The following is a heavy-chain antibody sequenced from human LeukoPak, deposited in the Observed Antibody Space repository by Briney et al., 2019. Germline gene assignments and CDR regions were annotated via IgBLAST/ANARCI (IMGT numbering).Heavy chain of an antibody. CDR3: AKDRGLEGNY. J-gene: IGHJ4*02. V-gene: IGHV3-23*01. CDR2: ISGSGGST. Sequence: ETLSLTCTVSGGSVSSGSYYWSWVRQAPGKGLEWVSAISGSGGSTYYADSVKGRFTISRDNSKNTLYLQMNSLRAEDTAVYYCAKDRGLEGNYWGQGTLVTVS. CDR1: GGSVSSGSYY.